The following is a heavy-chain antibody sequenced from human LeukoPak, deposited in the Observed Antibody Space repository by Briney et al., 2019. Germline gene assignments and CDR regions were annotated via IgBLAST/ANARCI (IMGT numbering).Heavy chain of an antibody. D-gene: IGHD3-10*01. CDR2: INRDGSS. CDR1: GGSLTGYY. CDR3: ARSNSYGPGTHYLHH. Sequence: SETLSLTCDVSGGSLTGYYWSWVRQPPGKGLEWIGEINRDGSSYNNPSLKNRVTISIDTSKNQFSLRLSSVTAADTGVYYCARSNSYGPGTHYLHHWGQGTLVTVSS. J-gene: IGHJ4*02. V-gene: IGHV4-34*01.